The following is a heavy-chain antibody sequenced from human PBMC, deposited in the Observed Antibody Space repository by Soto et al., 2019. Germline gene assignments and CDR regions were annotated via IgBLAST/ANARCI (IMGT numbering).Heavy chain of an antibody. V-gene: IGHV2-5*02. J-gene: IGHJ6*02. CDR3: AHSHPSPAPLWFGEPNRYYYYGMDV. Sequence: QITLKESGPTLVKPTQTLTLTCTFSGFSLSTSGVGVGWIRQPPGKALEWLALIYWDDDKRYSPSLKSRLTITKDTSKNQVVLTMTNMDPVDTATYYCAHSHPSPAPLWFGEPNRYYYYGMDVWGQGTTVTVSS. CDR2: IYWDDDK. D-gene: IGHD3-10*01. CDR1: GFSLSTSGVG.